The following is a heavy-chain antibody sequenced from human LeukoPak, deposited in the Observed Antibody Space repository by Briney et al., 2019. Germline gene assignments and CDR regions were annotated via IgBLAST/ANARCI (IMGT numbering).Heavy chain of an antibody. V-gene: IGHV3-21*01. CDR2: ISSSSSYI. D-gene: IGHD3-22*01. CDR3: ANGPTYYYDSSGYYPRY. Sequence: GGSLRLSCAASGFTFSSYSMNWVRQAPGKGLEWVSSISSSSSYIYYADSVKGRFTISRDNAKNSLYLQMNSLRAEDTAVYYCANGPTYYYDSSGYYPRYWGQGTLVTVSS. CDR1: GFTFSSYS. J-gene: IGHJ4*02.